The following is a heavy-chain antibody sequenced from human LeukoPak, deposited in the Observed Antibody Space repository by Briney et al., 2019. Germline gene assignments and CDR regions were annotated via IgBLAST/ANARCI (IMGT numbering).Heavy chain of an antibody. CDR2: INPNSGGT. J-gene: IGHJ5*02. CDR3: ARDVGGYCTNGVCYWFDP. V-gene: IGHV1-2*02. D-gene: IGHD2-8*01. Sequence: ASVKVSCKASGYTFTGYYMHWVRQAPGQGLEWMGWINPNSGGTNYAQKFQGRVTMTRDTSISTAYMELSRLRSDDTAVYYCARDVGGYCTNGVCYWFDPWGQGTLITVSS. CDR1: GYTFTGYY.